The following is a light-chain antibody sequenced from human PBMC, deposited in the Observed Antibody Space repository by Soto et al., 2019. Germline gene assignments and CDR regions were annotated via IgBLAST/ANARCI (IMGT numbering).Light chain of an antibody. CDR3: QQYGSSPMYT. J-gene: IGKJ2*01. Sequence: EIVLTQSPGTLSLSPGERATLSCRASQSVSSSYLAWYQQKPGQAPRLLIYGASSRATGIPDRFSGSGSGTDFTLTISRLEPEDVAVYYCQQYGSSPMYTFGQETKLEIK. CDR1: QSVSSSY. CDR2: GAS. V-gene: IGKV3-20*01.